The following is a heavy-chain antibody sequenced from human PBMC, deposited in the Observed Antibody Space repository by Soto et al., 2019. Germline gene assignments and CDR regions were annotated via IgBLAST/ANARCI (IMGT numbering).Heavy chain of an antibody. J-gene: IGHJ4*02. CDR1: GGSVSSGGYY. Sequence: QVQLQESGPGLVKPSQTLSLTCTVSGGSVSSGGYYWTWIRQRPGKGLEWIGYIYYTGITYYNPSLKSRVIISVGTSKNQFSLQLSSVTAADTAVYYCATEPTVPSGCDYWGQGTLVTVSS. CDR2: IYYTGIT. CDR3: ATEPTVPSGCDY. V-gene: IGHV4-31*03. D-gene: IGHD4-17*01.